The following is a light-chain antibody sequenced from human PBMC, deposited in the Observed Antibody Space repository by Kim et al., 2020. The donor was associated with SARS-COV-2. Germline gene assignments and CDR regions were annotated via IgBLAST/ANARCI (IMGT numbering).Light chain of an antibody. V-gene: IGLV1-40*01. CDR2: DNS. J-gene: IGLJ1*01. Sequence: VTSSCTGSSSNSGAGYDVHWYQQLPGTAPKLRIYDNSNRPSGVPDRFSGSKSGTSASLAITGLQAEDEADYYCQSYDSSLSALYVFGTGTKVTVL. CDR3: QSYDSSLSALYV. CDR1: SSNSGAGYD.